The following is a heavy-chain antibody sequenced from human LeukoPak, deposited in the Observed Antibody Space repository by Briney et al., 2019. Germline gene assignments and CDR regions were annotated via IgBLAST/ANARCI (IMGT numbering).Heavy chain of an antibody. Sequence: PGRSLRLSCAASGFTFSSYAMHWVRQAPGKGLEWVAVISYDGSSKYYADSVKGRFTISRDNSKNTLYLQMSSLRAEDTAVYYCASGSRYSGLLDYWGQGTLVTVSS. CDR3: ASGSRYSGLLDY. V-gene: IGHV3-30-3*01. CDR1: GFTFSSYA. J-gene: IGHJ4*02. D-gene: IGHD5-12*01. CDR2: ISYDGSSK.